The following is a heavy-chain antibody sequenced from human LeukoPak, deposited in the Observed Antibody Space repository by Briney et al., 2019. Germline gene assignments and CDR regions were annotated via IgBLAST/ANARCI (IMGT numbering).Heavy chain of an antibody. CDR3: ARDLRGYSGYDYPGYYFDY. D-gene: IGHD5-12*01. J-gene: IGHJ4*02. Sequence: GGSLRLSCAASGSTFSSYSMNWVRQAPGKGLEWVSSISSSSSYMYYADSVKGRFTISRDNAKNSLYLQMNSLRAEDTAVYYCARDLRGYSGYDYPGYYFDYWGQGTLVTVSS. CDR1: GSTFSSYS. V-gene: IGHV3-21*01. CDR2: ISSSSSYM.